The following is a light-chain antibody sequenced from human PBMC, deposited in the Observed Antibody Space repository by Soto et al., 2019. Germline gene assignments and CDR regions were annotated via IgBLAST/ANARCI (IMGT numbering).Light chain of an antibody. Sequence: EIVLTQSPGTLSLSPGERATLSCRASQSVSSSYLAWYQQKPGQAPRLLIYGASSRATGIPDRFSGSGSGTDFTLTISRLEPEDFAVYYCQQWGTFGQGTKLDIK. CDR1: QSVSSSY. J-gene: IGKJ1*01. CDR2: GAS. CDR3: QQWGT. V-gene: IGKV3-20*01.